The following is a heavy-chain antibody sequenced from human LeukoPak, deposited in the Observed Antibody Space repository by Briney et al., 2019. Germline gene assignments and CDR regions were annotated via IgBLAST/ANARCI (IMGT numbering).Heavy chain of an antibody. CDR3: AIRHCGGECHPTNYYYYGIHV. D-gene: IGHD2-21*01. CDR2: IIPKLGRV. V-gene: IGHV1-69*13. CDR1: GDTGSNYG. J-gene: IGHJ6*02. Sequence: GASVKVSCKASGDTGSNYGISSVRQAPGPRPECMGGIIPKLGRVNYAQKFQGRVMITAVESTNTVNMELNSLRSEDTAVYYCAIRHCGGECHPTNYYYYGIHVWGQGTTVTVSS.